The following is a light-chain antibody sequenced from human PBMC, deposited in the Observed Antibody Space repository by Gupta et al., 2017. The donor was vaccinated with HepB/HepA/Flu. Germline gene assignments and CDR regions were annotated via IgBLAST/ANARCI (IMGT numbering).Light chain of an antibody. CDR3: QQYGSSYT. V-gene: IGKV3-20*01. CDR1: QSVSSSY. CDR2: GAS. Sequence: EIVLTQSPGTLSLSPGERATLSCRASQSVSSSYLVWYQQKPGQAPRLLIYGASSRATDIPDRFSGSGSGTDFTLTISRLEPEDFAVYYCQQYGSSYTFGQGTKLEIK. J-gene: IGKJ2*01.